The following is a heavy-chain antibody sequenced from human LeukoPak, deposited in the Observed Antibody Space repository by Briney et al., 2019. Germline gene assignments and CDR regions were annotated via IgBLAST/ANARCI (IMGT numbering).Heavy chain of an antibody. J-gene: IGHJ6*02. CDR3: ARTAYYYDSSGYLDV. V-gene: IGHV4-31*03. Sequence: SETLSLTCTVSGGSISSGGYYWSWIRQHPGKGLEWIGYIYYSGSTYYNPSLKSRVTISVDTSKNQFSLKLSSVTAADTAVYYCARTAYYYDSSGYLDVWGQGTTVTVSS. CDR2: IYYSGST. CDR1: GGSISSGGYY. D-gene: IGHD3-22*01.